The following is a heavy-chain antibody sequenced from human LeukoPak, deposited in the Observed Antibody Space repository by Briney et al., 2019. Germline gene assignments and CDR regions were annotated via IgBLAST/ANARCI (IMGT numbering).Heavy chain of an antibody. D-gene: IGHD3-22*01. Sequence: SETLSLTCTVSGGSISSYYWSWIRQPPGKGLEWIGYIYYSGSTNYNPSLESRVTISVDTSKNQFSLKLSSVTAADTAVYYCARDIHYYDSSGYYYAFDIWGQGTMVTVPS. CDR2: IYYSGST. CDR3: ARDIHYYDSSGYYYAFDI. CDR1: GGSISSYY. V-gene: IGHV4-59*01. J-gene: IGHJ3*02.